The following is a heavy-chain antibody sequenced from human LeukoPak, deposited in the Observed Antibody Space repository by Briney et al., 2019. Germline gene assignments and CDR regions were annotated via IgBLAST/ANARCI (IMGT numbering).Heavy chain of an antibody. D-gene: IGHD1-26*01. CDR3: AKGRYSGSYYNWFDP. CDR2: ICGSGGST. V-gene: IGHV3-23*01. CDR1: GFTFSSYA. Sequence: GGSLRLSCAASGFTFSSYAMSWVRQAPGKGLEWVSAICGSGGSTYYADSVKGRFTISRDTSKNTLYLQMNSLRAEDTAVYYCAKGRYSGSYYNWFDPWGQGTLVTVSS. J-gene: IGHJ5*02.